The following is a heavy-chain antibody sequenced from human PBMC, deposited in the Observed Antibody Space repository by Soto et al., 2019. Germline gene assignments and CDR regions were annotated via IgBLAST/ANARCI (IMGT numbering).Heavy chain of an antibody. V-gene: IGHV1-24*01. D-gene: IGHD3-22*01. CDR3: ATDQRRYYYDSSGYYNAFDI. CDR2: FDPEDGET. Sequence: SVKVSCKVSGYTLTELSLHWARQAPGQGLEWMGGFDPEDGETIYAQKFQGRVTMTEDTSTDTAYMELSSLRSEDTAVYYCATDQRRYYYDSSGYYNAFDIWGQGTMVTVSS. J-gene: IGHJ3*02. CDR1: GYTLTELS.